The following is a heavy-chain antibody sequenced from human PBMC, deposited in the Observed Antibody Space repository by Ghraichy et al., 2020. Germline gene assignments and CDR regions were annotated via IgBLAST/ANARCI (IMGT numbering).Heavy chain of an antibody. V-gene: IGHV3-74*01. CDR3: ARDRDADFWSGYYGGPGYFEY. CDR1: GFTLSGYW. CDR2: INSDGSST. Sequence: GGSLRLSCAASGFTLSGYWMHWVRQAPGKGLAWVSRINSDGSSTSYADSVKGRFTISRDKAQNTLYLQMNSLRVEDTAVYYCARDRDADFWSGYYGGPGYFEYWGQGTLVTVSS. D-gene: IGHD3-3*01. J-gene: IGHJ4*02.